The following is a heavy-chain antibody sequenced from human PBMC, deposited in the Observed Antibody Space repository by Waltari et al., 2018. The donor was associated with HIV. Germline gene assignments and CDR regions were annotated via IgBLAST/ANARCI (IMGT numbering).Heavy chain of an antibody. CDR1: GDRFTTSF. CDR2: INPDSGDT. CDR3: ARGEDISLTHLPPGFRLEF. Sequence: QTLLLQSASQVKTPGASVTLSCKVSGDRFTTSFLYWLRPAPGQGFEWLGRINPDSGDTTYSQTFKTRVTMTRDTSSASTYMELTRLTSADTAIYFCARGEDISLTHLPPGFRLEFWGHGTLVTVSS. V-gene: IGHV1-2*06. J-gene: IGHJ4*01. D-gene: IGHD5-12*01.